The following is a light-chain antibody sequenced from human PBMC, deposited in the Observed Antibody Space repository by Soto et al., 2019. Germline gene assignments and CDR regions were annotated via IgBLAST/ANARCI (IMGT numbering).Light chain of an antibody. Sequence: QPVLTQPSSLSASPGASASLTCTLRSGINVGTYRIYWYQQKPGSPPQYLLRYKSDSDKQQGSGVPSRFSGSKDASANAGILLISGLQSEDEADYYCMIWHSSAEGVFGGGTKVTVL. CDR3: MIWHSSAEGV. CDR2: YKSDSDK. V-gene: IGLV5-45*02. CDR1: SGINVGTYR. J-gene: IGLJ2*01.